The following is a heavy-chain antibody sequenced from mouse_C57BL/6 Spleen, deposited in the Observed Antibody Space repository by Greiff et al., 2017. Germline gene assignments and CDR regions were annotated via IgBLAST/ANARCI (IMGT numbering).Heavy chain of an antibody. CDR3: AIPYYDYDFDY. Sequence: VQLQQSGPELVKPGASVKMSCKASGYTFTDYNMHWVKQSHGKSLEWIGYINPNNGGTSYNQKFKGKATLTVNKSSSTAYMEPRSLTSEDSAVYYCAIPYYDYDFDYWGQGTTLTVSS. V-gene: IGHV1-22*01. CDR2: INPNNGGT. J-gene: IGHJ2*01. D-gene: IGHD2-4*01. CDR1: GYTFTDYN.